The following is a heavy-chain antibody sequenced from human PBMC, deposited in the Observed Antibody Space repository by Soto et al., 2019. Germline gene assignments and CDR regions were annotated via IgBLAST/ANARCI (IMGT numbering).Heavy chain of an antibody. V-gene: IGHV4-30-4*01. CDR2: IYKSATT. D-gene: IGHD3-9*01. CDR1: GDSISNLDYF. CDR3: ARVDILTVYGCMDV. J-gene: IGHJ6*02. Sequence: PSETLSLTCSVSGDSISNLDYFWAWIRQPPGQALEYIGYIYKSATTYYNPSFESRVAISVDTSKSQFSLNVTSVTAADTAVYFCARVDILTVYGCMDVWGQGTTVTVSS.